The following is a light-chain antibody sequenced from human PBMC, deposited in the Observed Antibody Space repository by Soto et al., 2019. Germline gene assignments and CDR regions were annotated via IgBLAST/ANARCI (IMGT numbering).Light chain of an antibody. V-gene: IGKV1-39*01. CDR2: AVS. Sequence: DIEQSQSPFSLPASVEAGVTIICPASQSITAYSNWYQQKPGEAPKLLIYAVSNLQSGVPSRFSGSGSGTDFTLTITSLQPEDFATYSCQQSYSTPLTVGQGTKVDNK. CDR1: QSITAY. J-gene: IGKJ1*01. CDR3: QQSYSTPLT.